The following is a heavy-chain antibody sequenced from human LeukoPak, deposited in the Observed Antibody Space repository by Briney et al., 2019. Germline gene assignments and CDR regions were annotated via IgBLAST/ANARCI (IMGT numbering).Heavy chain of an antibody. Sequence: SETLSLTCTVSGGSVNSGVYYWSWIRQPPGKGLEWIGYIYYSGSANYNPSLNSRVTISVDTSKNQFSLKLSSVTAADTAVYYCARYVGGTYNFDYWGQGTLVIVSS. CDR1: GGSVNSGVYY. D-gene: IGHD4-23*01. J-gene: IGHJ4*02. CDR3: ARYVGGTYNFDY. CDR2: IYYSGSA. V-gene: IGHV4-61*08.